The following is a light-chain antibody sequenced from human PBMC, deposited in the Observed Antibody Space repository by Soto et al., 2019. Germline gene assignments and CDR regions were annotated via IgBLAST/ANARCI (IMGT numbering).Light chain of an antibody. J-gene: IGKJ3*01. Sequence: EIVLTQSPATLSLSPGERATLSCRASQSVSSSLAWYQQKLGKAPRLLLYDASDMATGIPARFSGSGSGTYFTLIISSLEHEDFAFYYCQQGSTSPWTFGPGTKVEIK. CDR2: DAS. CDR3: QQGSTSPWT. V-gene: IGKV3-11*01. CDR1: QSVSSS.